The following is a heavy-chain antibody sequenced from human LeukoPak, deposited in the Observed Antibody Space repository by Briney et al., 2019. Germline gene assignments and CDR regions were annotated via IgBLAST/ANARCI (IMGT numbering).Heavy chain of an antibody. CDR2: INVGNGNT. J-gene: IGHJ3*02. Sequence: EASVKVSCKASGYTFISYAMHWVRQAPGQRPEWMGWINVGNGNTKYAQKFQGRVTISRDTSARVVYLELNSLKFEDTSMYYCARPRTGAFDIWGQGTMVTVSS. CDR3: ARPRTGAFDI. CDR1: GYTFISYA. D-gene: IGHD3/OR15-3a*01. V-gene: IGHV1-3*01.